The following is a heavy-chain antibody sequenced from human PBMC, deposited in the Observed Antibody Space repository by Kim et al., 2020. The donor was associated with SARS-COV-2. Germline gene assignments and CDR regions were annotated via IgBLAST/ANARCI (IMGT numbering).Heavy chain of an antibody. J-gene: IGHJ4*02. Sequence: ASVKVSCKASGYTFTGYYMHWVRQAPGQGLEWMGRINPNSGGTNYAQKFQGRVTMTRDTSISTAYMELSRLRSDDTAVYYCARDSGGGEGGYFFDYWGQGTLVTVSS. D-gene: IGHD3-22*01. CDR1: GYTFTGYY. CDR2: INPNSGGT. CDR3: ARDSGGGEGGYFFDY. V-gene: IGHV1-2*06.